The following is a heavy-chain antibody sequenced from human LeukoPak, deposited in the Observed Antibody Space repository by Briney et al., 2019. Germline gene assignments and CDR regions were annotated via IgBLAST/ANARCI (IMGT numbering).Heavy chain of an antibody. CDR2: ISAYNGNT. CDR3: ARAYSSGWARDISYWYFDL. J-gene: IGHJ2*01. Sequence: PGASVKVSCKASGYTFTSYGISWVRQAPGQGLEWMGWISAYNGNTNYAQKLQGRVTMTTDTSTSTAYMELRSLRSDDTAVYYCARAYSSGWARDISYWYFDLWGRGTLVTVSS. D-gene: IGHD6-19*01. CDR1: GYTFTSYG. V-gene: IGHV1-18*01.